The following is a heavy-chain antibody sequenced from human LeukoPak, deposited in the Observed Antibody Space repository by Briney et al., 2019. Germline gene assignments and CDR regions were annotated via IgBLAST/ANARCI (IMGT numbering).Heavy chain of an antibody. V-gene: IGHV4-59*12. CDR1: GDTLSTYY. D-gene: IGHD5-18*01. CDR2: ISLGDT. J-gene: IGHJ4*02. CDR3: ARDKRHSYGKYFDP. Sequence: SETLSLTCSLSGDTLSTYYWNWIRQTPGRGLEWIGHISLGDTEYNPSLKSRVTISVDTSKNEFYLRLTSVTAADTALYFCARDKRHSYGKYFDPWSQGTLVSVSS.